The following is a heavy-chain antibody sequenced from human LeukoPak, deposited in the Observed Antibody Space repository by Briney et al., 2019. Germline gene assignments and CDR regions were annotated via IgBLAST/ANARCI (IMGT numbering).Heavy chain of an antibody. CDR3: ARESRFSPNCYDSSGYGS. CDR2: INHSGST. V-gene: IGHV4-34*01. D-gene: IGHD3-22*01. J-gene: IGHJ5*02. Sequence: PSETLSLTCAVYGGSFSGYYWSWIRQPPGKGLEWIGEINHSGSTNYNPSLKSRVTISVDTSKNQFSLKLSSVTAADTAVYYCARESRFSPNCYDSSGYGSWGQGTLVTVSS. CDR1: GGSFSGYY.